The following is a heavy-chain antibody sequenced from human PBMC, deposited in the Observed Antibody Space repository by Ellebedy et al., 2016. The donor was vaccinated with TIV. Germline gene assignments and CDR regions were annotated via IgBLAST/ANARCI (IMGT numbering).Heavy chain of an antibody. CDR2: ISWNSGNI. V-gene: IGHV3-9*01. D-gene: IGHD3-10*01. CDR3: ASDTGFGELLWGGIDV. CDR1: GFTFEDYA. J-gene: IGHJ6*02. Sequence: GGSLRLSCAASGFTFEDYAMHWVRQAPGKGLEWVSGISWNSGNIGYEDSVKGRFTISRDNAKNSLYLQMNSLRAEDTALYYCASDTGFGELLWGGIDVWGQGTTATVSS.